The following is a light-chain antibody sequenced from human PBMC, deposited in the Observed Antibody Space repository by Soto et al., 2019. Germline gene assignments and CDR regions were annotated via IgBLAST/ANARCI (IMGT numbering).Light chain of an antibody. J-gene: IGLJ1*01. V-gene: IGLV2-14*01. CDR1: SSDIGRYNY. CDR3: SSYTGSSTLSV. Sequence: QSALTQPASVSGSPGQSITISCSGTSSDIGRYNYVSWYQQHPGKAPKLLIFDVTYRPSGVSSRFSGSKSGNTASLTISGLQAEDEADYYCSSYTGSSTLSVFGTGTKVTVL. CDR2: DVT.